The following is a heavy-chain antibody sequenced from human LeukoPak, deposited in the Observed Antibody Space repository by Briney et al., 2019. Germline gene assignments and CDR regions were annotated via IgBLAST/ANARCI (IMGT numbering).Heavy chain of an antibody. V-gene: IGHV3-33*01. CDR2: IWYDGSNK. CDR1: GFTFSSYG. Sequence: GGSLRLSCAASGFTFSSYGMHWVRQAPGKGLEWVALIWYDGSNKYYADSVKGRFTISRDNSNYTLYLQMNSLRVEDTAVYYCARTYYYDSGSYYNFDYWGQGALVTVSS. J-gene: IGHJ4*02. CDR3: ARTYYYDSGSYYNFDY. D-gene: IGHD3-10*01.